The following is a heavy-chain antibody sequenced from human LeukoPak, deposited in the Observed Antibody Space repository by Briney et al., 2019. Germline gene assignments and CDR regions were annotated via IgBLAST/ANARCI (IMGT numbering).Heavy chain of an antibody. D-gene: IGHD3-3*01. CDR2: INPNSGGT. V-gene: IGHV1-2*02. CDR3: ARADTTIFGVVIATYYYYGMDV. J-gene: IGHJ6*02. CDR1: GYTFTGYY. Sequence: ASVKVSCKASGYTFTGYYMHWVRQAPGQGLEWMGWINPNSGGTNYAQKFQGRVTMTRDTSISTAYMELSRLRSDDTAVYYCARADTTIFGVVIATYYYYGMDVWGQGTTVTVSS.